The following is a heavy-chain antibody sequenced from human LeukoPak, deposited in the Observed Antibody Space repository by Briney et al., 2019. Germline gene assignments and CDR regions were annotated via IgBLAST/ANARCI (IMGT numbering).Heavy chain of an antibody. CDR1: GFTFSNAW. V-gene: IGHV3-15*01. Sequence: GGSLRLSCAASGFTFSNAWMSWVRQAPGKGLEWVGRIKSKTDGGTTDYVAPVKGRFTISRDDSKNTLYLQMNSLKTEDTAVYYCTTVFWGSSGWSCFDYWGQGTLVTVSS. J-gene: IGHJ4*02. D-gene: IGHD6-19*01. CDR2: IKSKTDGGTT. CDR3: TTVFWGSSGWSCFDY.